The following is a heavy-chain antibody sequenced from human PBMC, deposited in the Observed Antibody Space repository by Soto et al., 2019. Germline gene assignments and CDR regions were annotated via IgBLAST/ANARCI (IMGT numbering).Heavy chain of an antibody. CDR1: GFTFSSYS. V-gene: IGHV3-21*01. CDR2: IRSSSSYI. D-gene: IGHD4-17*01. CDR3: ARAWYHGEYASHYFCY. J-gene: IGHJ4*02. Sequence: EVQLVESGGGLVKPGGSLRLSCAASGFTFSSYSMNWVRQAPGKGLEWVASIRSSSSYIYYADSLKGRFTISRDNAKKTLYLQKNILRAEDTAVYYRARAWYHGEYASHYFCYGGQGTLLAVAS.